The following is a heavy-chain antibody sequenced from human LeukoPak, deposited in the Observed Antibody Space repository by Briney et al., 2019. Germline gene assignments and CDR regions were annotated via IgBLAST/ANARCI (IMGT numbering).Heavy chain of an antibody. CDR2: INWNGGST. V-gene: IGHV3-20*04. CDR1: GFTFDDYG. CDR3: ARKGGSGWYGEDYFDY. Sequence: GGSLRLSCAASGFTFDDYGMSWVRQAPGKGLEWVSGINWNGGSTGYADSVKGRFTISRDNAKNSLYLQMNSLRAEDTALYYCARKGGSGWYGEDYFDYWGQGTLVTVSS. J-gene: IGHJ4*02. D-gene: IGHD6-19*01.